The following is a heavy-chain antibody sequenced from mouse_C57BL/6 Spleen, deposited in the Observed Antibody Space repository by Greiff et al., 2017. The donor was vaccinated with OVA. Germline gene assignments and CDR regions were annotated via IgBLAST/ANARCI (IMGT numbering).Heavy chain of an antibody. J-gene: IGHJ1*03. CDR3: VRAYYGSSHWYFDV. Sequence: VQLVESGGGLVQPKGSLKLSCAASGFTFNTYAMHCVRPAPGTGLEWVARIRSKSSNYATYYADSVKDRFTISRDDSQSMLYLQMNNLKTEDTAMYYCVRAYYGSSHWYFDVWGTGTTVTVSS. V-gene: IGHV10-3*01. CDR1: GFTFNTYA. CDR2: IRSKSSNYAT. D-gene: IGHD1-1*01.